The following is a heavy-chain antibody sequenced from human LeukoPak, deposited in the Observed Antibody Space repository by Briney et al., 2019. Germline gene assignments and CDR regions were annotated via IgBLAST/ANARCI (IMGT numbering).Heavy chain of an antibody. D-gene: IGHD3-3*01. CDR2: IYHSGST. CDR1: GGSFSDYY. J-gene: IGHJ4*02. CDR3: ARGGFAYPLDY. Sequence: SETLSLTCAVYGGSFSDYYWSWIRQPPGKGLEWIGYIYHSGSTYYNPSLKSRVTISVDRSKNQFSLKLSSVTAADTAVYYCARGGFAYPLDYWGQGTLVTVSS. V-gene: IGHV4-34*01.